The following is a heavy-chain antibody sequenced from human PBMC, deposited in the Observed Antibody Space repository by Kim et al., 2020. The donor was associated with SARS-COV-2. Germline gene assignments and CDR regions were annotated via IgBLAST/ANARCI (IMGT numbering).Heavy chain of an antibody. D-gene: IGHD4-17*01. CDR3: ARALSTITDYHVLGN. J-gene: IGHJ4*02. Sequence: GGSLRLSCAASGFTFSSYGMHWVRQAPGKGLEWVAVISYDGSNKYYADSVKGRFTISRDNSKNTLYLQMNSLRAEDTAVYYCARALSTITDYHVLGNWGQGTLVTVSS. CDR2: ISYDGSNK. CDR1: GFTFSSYG. V-gene: IGHV3-33*05.